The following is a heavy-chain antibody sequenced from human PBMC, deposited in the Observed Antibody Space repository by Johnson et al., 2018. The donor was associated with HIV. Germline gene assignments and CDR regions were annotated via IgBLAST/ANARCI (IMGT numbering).Heavy chain of an antibody. V-gene: IGHV3-30-3*01. J-gene: IGHJ3*02. CDR1: GFTFNTYV. Sequence: QVQLVESGGGVVQPGRSLRLSCAATGFTFNTYVMHWVRQAPGKGLEWVAIISYDGSNKYYADSVKGRFTISRDNSKNTLYLQMDSLRTEDTAVYYCARDVGAFDIWGQGTMVTVSS. CDR2: ISYDGSNK. CDR3: ARDVGAFDI.